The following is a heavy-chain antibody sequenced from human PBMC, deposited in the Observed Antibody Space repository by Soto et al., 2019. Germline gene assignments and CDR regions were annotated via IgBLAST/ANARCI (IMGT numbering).Heavy chain of an antibody. CDR1: GESVSSNRAA. Sequence: PSQTLSLTFAISGESVSSNRAAWHWIRQSPSRGLEWLGRTYYRSRWFTNYAVSVKSRITINPDTSKNQFSMQLKSVTPDDTAVYYCARVGVARERGVWGPGTT. V-gene: IGHV6-1*01. J-gene: IGHJ6*02. D-gene: IGHD3-3*01. CDR2: TYYRSRWFT. CDR3: ARVGVARERGV.